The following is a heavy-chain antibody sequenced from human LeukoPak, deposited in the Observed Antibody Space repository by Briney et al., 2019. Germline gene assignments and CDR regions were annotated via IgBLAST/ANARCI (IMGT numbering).Heavy chain of an antibody. V-gene: IGHV4-59*01. CDR3: ATRKLGNDY. D-gene: IGHD7-27*01. CDR1: GGSISSYY. Sequence: SETLSLTCTVPGGSISSYYWSWIRQTPGKGLEWLGYIYYSVTTNYNPSLKSRVNISVDTSKNQFSLKLYSVTAADTAVYYCATRKLGNDYWGQGTLVTVSS. CDR2: IYYSVTT. J-gene: IGHJ4*02.